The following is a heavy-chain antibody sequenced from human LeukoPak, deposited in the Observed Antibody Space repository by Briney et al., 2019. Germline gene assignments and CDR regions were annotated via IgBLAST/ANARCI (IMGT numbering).Heavy chain of an antibody. V-gene: IGHV4-39*01. J-gene: IGHJ4*02. CDR1: GGSISSSSYY. CDR2: IYYSGST. CDR3: ASGDSGYSGYDRTYYFDY. D-gene: IGHD5-12*01. Sequence: SETLSLTCTVSGGSISSSSYYWGWIRQPPGKGLEWIRSIYYSGSTYYNPSLKSRDTISVDTSKNQFSLKLSSVTAADTAVYYCASGDSGYSGYDRTYYFDYWGQGTLVTVSS.